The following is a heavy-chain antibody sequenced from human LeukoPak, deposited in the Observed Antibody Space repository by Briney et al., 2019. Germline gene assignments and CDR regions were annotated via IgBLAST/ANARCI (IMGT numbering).Heavy chain of an antibody. Sequence: SETLSLTCAVYGGSFSGYYWSWIRQPPGKGLEWIGEINHSGSTNYNPSLKSRVTISVDTSKNQFSLKLSSVTAADTAVYYCARGSGNYYYYYYYMDVWGKGTTVTVSS. J-gene: IGHJ6*03. CDR2: INHSGST. V-gene: IGHV4-34*01. CDR1: GGSFSGYY. D-gene: IGHD1-1*01. CDR3: ARGSGNYYYYYYYMDV.